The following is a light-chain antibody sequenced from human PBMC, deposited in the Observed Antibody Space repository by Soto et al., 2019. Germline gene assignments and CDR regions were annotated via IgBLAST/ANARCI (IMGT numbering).Light chain of an antibody. CDR1: ESVSSNY. V-gene: IGKV3-20*01. CDR3: QQYCSSPWT. CDR2: AAS. J-gene: IGKJ1*01. Sequence: DIVLTQSPGTLSSSPGERDTLSCRASESVSSNYLAWYQQRPGQAPRLLIYAASNRARGIPDRFSGSGSGTDFTLTVSSLEPDDFAVYYCQQYCSSPWTFGQGTKV.